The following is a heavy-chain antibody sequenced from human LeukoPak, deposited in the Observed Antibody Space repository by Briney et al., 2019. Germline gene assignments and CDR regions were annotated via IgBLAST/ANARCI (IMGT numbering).Heavy chain of an antibody. CDR3: AKTYCSGGSCHFDY. CDR1: GFTFSSYG. CDR2: INPSGGST. V-gene: IGHV1-46*03. Sequence: GGSLRLSCAASGFTFSSYGMHWVRQAPGQGLEWMGIINPSGGSTSYAQKFQGRVTMTRDTSTSTVYMELSSLRSEDTAVYYCAKTYCSGGSCHFDYWGQGTLVTVSS. D-gene: IGHD2-15*01. J-gene: IGHJ4*02.